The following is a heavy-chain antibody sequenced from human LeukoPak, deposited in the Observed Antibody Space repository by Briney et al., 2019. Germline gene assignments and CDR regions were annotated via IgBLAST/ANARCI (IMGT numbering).Heavy chain of an antibody. CDR3: ARRRYYYGSGSYYQPGYYFDY. D-gene: IGHD3-10*01. Sequence: KPSETLSLTCTVSGDSISSSSSYWGWIRQPPGEGLEWIGSIYYSGSTYYNTSLKSRVTISVDTSKNQFSLRLNSVTAADTAVYFCARRRYYYGSGSYYQPGYYFDYWGQGTLVTVSS. CDR2: IYYSGST. CDR1: GDSISSSSSY. V-gene: IGHV4-39*01. J-gene: IGHJ4*02.